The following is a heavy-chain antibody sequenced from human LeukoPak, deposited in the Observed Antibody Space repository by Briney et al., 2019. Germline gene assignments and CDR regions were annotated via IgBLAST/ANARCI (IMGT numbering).Heavy chain of an antibody. D-gene: IGHD2-2*01. J-gene: IGHJ3*02. CDR2: IYYSGIT. CDR3: AKSGPAAGRPDAFDI. V-gene: IGHV4-39*07. Sequence: SETLSLTCTLSGGSVTTSSFYWAWLRQPPGKGLECIGTIYYSGITYYHSSLKSRVTISGDTSKNPFSLKLNSVTAADTAVYFCAKSGPAAGRPDAFDIWGQGTMVTVSS. CDR1: GGSVTTSSFY.